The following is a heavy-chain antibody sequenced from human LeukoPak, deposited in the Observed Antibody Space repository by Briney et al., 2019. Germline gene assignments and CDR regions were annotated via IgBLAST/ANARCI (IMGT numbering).Heavy chain of an antibody. V-gene: IGHV3-23*01. CDR2: ISGDGGNT. CDR1: GFPFGNHA. J-gene: IGHJ4*02. CDR3: AKHLWRDLLWFGEGYYFGY. Sequence: GGSLRPSCAASGFPFGNHAMSWVRQTPGKGLECVSVISGDGGNTYYADSVKGRFTISRDNSKNTLYLQMNSLRAEDTAVYYCAKHLWRDLLWFGEGYYFGYWGQGTLVTVSS. D-gene: IGHD3-10*01.